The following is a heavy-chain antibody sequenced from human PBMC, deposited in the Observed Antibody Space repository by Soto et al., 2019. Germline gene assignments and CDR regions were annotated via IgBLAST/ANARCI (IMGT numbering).Heavy chain of an antibody. CDR2: IWSDGSNK. J-gene: IGHJ4*02. V-gene: IGHV3-33*01. CDR1: GFTFSSYG. CDR3: ARYYYDSSAYYPL. D-gene: IGHD3-22*01. Sequence: GGSLRLSCAASGFTFSSYGMHWVRQAPGKGLEWVAVIWSDGSNKYYADSVKGRFTISRDNSKNTLYLQMNSLRAEDTAVYYCARYYYDSSAYYPLWGQGTLVPVSS.